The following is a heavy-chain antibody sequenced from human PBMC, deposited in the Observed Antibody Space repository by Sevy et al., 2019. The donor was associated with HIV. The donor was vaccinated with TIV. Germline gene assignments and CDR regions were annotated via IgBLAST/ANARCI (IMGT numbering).Heavy chain of an antibody. J-gene: IGHJ4*02. CDR2: IKSKIDGETT. CDR1: GFTFNNAW. CDR3: ATAPGYYDSAPFDY. D-gene: IGHD3-22*01. Sequence: GGSLRLSCAVSGFTFNNAWMNWVRQAPGTGLQWVGLIKSKIDGETTDYAAPVKGRFTISRDDSKNTLYLQMNSLKIEDTAVYYYATAPGYYDSAPFDYWGPGTLVTVSS. V-gene: IGHV3-15*01.